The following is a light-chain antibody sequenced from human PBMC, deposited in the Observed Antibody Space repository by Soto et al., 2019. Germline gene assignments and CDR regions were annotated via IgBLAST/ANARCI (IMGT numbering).Light chain of an antibody. J-gene: IGLJ3*02. V-gene: IGLV4-60*02. CDR1: SGHSSYI. CDR2: LEGSGSY. Sequence: QLVLTQSSSASASLGSSVKLTCTLSSGHSSYIIAWHQQQPGKAPRYLMKLEGSGSYNKGSGVPDRFSGSSSGADRYLTIPNPQFEDEADYYGETWDSNTHTVFGGGTKLTVL. CDR3: ETWDSNTHTV.